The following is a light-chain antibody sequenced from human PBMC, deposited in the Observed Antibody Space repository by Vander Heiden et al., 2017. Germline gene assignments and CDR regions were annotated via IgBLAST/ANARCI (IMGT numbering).Light chain of an antibody. CDR3: QHYEGSPFT. J-gene: IGKJ3*01. Sequence: EIVLTQSPGTLSLSPGERATLSCRASQSVRSIHLAWYQQKPGQTPRLLIYEASTRATGIPDRFSGSGSGTDFTLTISRLEPEDFAFYYCQHYEGSPFTFGPGTKVEIK. V-gene: IGKV3-20*01. CDR2: EAS. CDR1: QSVRSIH.